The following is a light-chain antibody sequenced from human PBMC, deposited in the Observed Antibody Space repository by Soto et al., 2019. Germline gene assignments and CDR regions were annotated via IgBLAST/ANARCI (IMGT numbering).Light chain of an antibody. CDR1: QGVTTN. CDR2: DVS. Sequence: EILMTQSPATLSVSPGERATLSCRAGQGVTTNFAWYQQKSGQSPRLLIYDVSSRATGIPDRFSGSGSGTDFTLTISRLESEDFAVYYCQQYGGAPPHTFGQGTKLEIK. V-gene: IGKV3-20*01. CDR3: QQYGGAPPHT. J-gene: IGKJ2*01.